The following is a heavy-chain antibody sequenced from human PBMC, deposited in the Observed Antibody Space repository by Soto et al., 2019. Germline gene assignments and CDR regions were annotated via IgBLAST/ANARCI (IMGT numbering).Heavy chain of an antibody. V-gene: IGHV1-69*01. Sequence: QVQLVQSGAEVKKPGSSVTVSCKASGGTFSSYAISWVRQAPGQGLEWMGGIIPIFGTANYAQKFQGRVTITADESTSTAYMERRSLRSEDTAVYYCARDRWFGELSPYYYGMDVWGQGTTVTVSS. J-gene: IGHJ6*02. CDR2: IIPIFGTA. CDR1: GGTFSSYA. D-gene: IGHD3-10*01. CDR3: ARDRWFGELSPYYYGMDV.